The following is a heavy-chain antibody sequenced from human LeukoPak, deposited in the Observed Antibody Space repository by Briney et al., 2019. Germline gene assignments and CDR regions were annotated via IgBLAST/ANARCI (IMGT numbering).Heavy chain of an antibody. CDR2: ISSSGSTI. V-gene: IGHV3-48*03. D-gene: IGHD3-10*01. CDR3: AREYYSLSY. Sequence: GGSLRLSCAASGFTFSSYEMNWVRQAPGKGLDWVSYISSSGSTIYYADSVKGRFTISRDNAKNSLYLQMNSLRAEDTAVYYCAREYYSLSYWGQGTLVTVSS. CDR1: GFTFSSYE. J-gene: IGHJ4*02.